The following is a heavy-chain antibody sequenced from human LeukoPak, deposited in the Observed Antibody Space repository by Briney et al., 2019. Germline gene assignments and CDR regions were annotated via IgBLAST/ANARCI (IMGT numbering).Heavy chain of an antibody. CDR1: GGSISSYY. J-gene: IGHJ4*02. V-gene: IGHV4-59*01. CDR2: IYYSGST. D-gene: IGHD6-13*01. CDR3: ARVTGYRIEDYFDY. Sequence: SETLSLTCTVSGGSISSYYWSWIRQPSGKGLEWIGYIYYSGSTNYNPSLKSRVTISVETSKNEFSLKLRSVTAADTAVYYCARVTGYRIEDYFDYWGQGTLVTVSS.